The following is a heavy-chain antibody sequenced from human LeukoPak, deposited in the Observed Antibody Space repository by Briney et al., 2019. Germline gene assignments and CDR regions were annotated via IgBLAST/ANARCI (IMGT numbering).Heavy chain of an antibody. D-gene: IGHD6-19*01. J-gene: IGHJ4*02. CDR1: GYTFTVYY. V-gene: IGHV1-2*02. Sequence: ASVTVSCKASGYTFTVYYLHWVRQAPGQGLEWMGWINPNSGGTNYAQKFQGRVTMTRDTSISTAYMEVSRLRSDDTAVYYCARVGGPGYSSGWYGYWGQGTLVTVSS. CDR2: INPNSGGT. CDR3: ARVGGPGYSSGWYGY.